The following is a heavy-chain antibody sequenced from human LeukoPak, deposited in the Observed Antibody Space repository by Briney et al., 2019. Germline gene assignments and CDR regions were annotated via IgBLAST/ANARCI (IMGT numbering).Heavy chain of an antibody. CDR2: IKHDGSEK. J-gene: IGHJ6*03. D-gene: IGHD2-15*01. Sequence: GGSLRLSCEASGFTFNIYWMSWVRQAPGKGLEWVANIKHDGSEKNYADSVKGRFTISRDNAKNSLYLQMNSLRAEDTAVYYCAKNGDRGAYCSGGSCYPYYYYYMDVWGKGTTVTISS. CDR3: AKNGDRGAYCSGGSCYPYYYYYMDV. V-gene: IGHV3-7*01. CDR1: GFTFNIYW.